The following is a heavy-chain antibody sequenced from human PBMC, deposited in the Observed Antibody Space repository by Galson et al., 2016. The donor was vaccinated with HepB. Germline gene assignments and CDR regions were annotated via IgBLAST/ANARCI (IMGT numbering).Heavy chain of an antibody. Sequence: SLRLSCAASGMTFSDSFMSWIRQPPGRGLEWVAYISSASATISYADSVRGRFTISRDNRRSLLFLEMNSLRAEDTALYYCANDQMPRGFDYWGQGTLVTVSS. J-gene: IGHJ4*02. V-gene: IGHV3-11*01. CDR2: ISSASATI. CDR3: ANDQMPRGFDY. CDR1: GMTFSDSF. D-gene: IGHD3-10*01.